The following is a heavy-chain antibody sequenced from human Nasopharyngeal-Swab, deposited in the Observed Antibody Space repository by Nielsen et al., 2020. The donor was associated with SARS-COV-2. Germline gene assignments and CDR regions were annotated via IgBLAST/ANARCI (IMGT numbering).Heavy chain of an antibody. J-gene: IGHJ5*02. Sequence: WIRQPPGKGLEWIGLIYSTGSTYYNPSLKSRVTISVDTSKNRFSLRLTSVTAADTAVYYCAREERGYSSGWYSSWFDPWGQGTLVTVSS. CDR2: IYSTGST. D-gene: IGHD6-19*01. CDR3: AREERGYSSGWYSSWFDP. V-gene: IGHV4-39*07.